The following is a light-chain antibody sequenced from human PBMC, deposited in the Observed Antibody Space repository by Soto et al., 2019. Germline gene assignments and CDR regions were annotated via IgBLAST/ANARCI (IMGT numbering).Light chain of an antibody. CDR2: AVT. CDR3: SSYAGSNNHHV. CDR1: SSYVGNYDY. V-gene: IGLV2-8*01. Sequence: QSALTQPPSASGSPGQSVTISCTGTSSYVGNYDYVSWYQHHPGKAPKLMIYAVTKRPSGVPDRFSGSKSGNTASLTVSGLQAEDEADYYCSSYAGSNNHHVFGTGTKLTVL. J-gene: IGLJ1*01.